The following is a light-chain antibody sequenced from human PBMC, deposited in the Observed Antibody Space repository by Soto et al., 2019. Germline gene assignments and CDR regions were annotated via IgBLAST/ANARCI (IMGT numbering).Light chain of an antibody. CDR3: QQRNSWPVT. V-gene: IGKV3-11*01. J-gene: IGKJ5*01. CDR1: PSVSSY. Sequence: LVLTQSPATLSLSPGARATLSCRASPSVSSYLHWYQQKRGQAPRLLVYDASSRATGIPARFSGSGSGTDFTLTISSLEPEDFAVYYCQQRNSWPVTFGQGTKLEIK. CDR2: DAS.